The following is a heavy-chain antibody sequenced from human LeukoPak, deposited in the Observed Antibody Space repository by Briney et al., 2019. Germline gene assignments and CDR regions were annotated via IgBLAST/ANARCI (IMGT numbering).Heavy chain of an antibody. J-gene: IGHJ5*02. CDR2: ISAYNGNT. V-gene: IGHV1-18*01. CDR3: ARDGDIVVVVAATPDWWFDP. D-gene: IGHD2-15*01. CDR1: GYTFTTFG. Sequence: SVKVSCKASGYTFTTFGISWVRQAPGQGLEWMGWISAYNGNTNYAQKFQGRVTMTRDTSTSTVYMELSSLRSEDTAVYYCARDGDIVVVVAATPDWWFDPWGQGTLVTVSS.